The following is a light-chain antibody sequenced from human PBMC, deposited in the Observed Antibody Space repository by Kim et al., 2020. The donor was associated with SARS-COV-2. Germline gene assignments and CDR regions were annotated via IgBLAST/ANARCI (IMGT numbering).Light chain of an antibody. CDR1: QDIRSS. V-gene: IGKV1-17*03. Sequence: SVSVGARVTISCRASQDIRSSLAWFQQKPGKVPKCLIYSASSLRDGVPSRFSGSGFRTDFTLTISSLHPDDLATYYCLQHNTYPQTFGQGTKLEI. CDR2: SAS. J-gene: IGKJ2*01. CDR3: LQHNTYPQT.